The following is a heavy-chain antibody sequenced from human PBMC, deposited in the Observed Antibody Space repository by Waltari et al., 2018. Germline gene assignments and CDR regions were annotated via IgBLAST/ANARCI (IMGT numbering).Heavy chain of an antibody. D-gene: IGHD6-19*01. Sequence: QVQLVQSGAEVKKPGSSVKVSCKASGGTFSSYAISWVRQAPGQGLEWMGGIIHIFGTARYGQKLQGRVTITADEATSTADMELSSRRSEDTAVYYCARDGQGIAVAGYWGQGTLVTVAS. J-gene: IGHJ4*02. CDR2: IIHIFGTA. V-gene: IGHV1-69*01. CDR3: ARDGQGIAVAGY. CDR1: GGTFSSYA.